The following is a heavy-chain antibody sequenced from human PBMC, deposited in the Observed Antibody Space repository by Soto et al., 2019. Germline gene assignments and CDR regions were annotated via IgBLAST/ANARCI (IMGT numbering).Heavy chain of an antibody. J-gene: IGHJ6*02. CDR2: IIPIFGTA. D-gene: IGHD6-6*01. CDR3: ARAGIYSSSDYYYGMDV. Sequence: SVKVSCKASGGTFSSYAISWVRQAPGQGLEWMGGIIPIFGTANYAQKFQGRVTITADESTSTAYMELSSLRSEDTAVYYCARAGIYSSSDYYYGMDVWGQGTTVTVS. V-gene: IGHV1-69*13. CDR1: GGTFSSYA.